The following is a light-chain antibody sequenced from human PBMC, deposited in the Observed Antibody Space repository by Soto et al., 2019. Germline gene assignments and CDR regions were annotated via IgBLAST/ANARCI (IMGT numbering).Light chain of an antibody. CDR2: EVS. V-gene: IGLV2-14*01. Sequence: QSDLNQPASVSGSPGQSITISCTGTSSDVGGYNYVSWYQQHPGKAPKLMIYEVSYRPSGVSDRFSGSKSGNTASLTISGLQAEDEADYYCCSSTSSITYVCGTGTKLTVL. CDR3: CSSTSSITYV. CDR1: SSDVGGYNY. J-gene: IGLJ1*01.